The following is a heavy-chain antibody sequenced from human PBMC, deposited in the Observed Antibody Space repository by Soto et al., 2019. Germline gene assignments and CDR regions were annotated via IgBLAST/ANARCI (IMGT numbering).Heavy chain of an antibody. J-gene: IGHJ4*02. Sequence: QVQLVQSGAEVKKPGASVKVSCKASGYTFTSYGISWVRQAPGQGLEWMGWISAYNGNTNYAQKIQGRVTMNTDTSTRTAYMGLRSLRYYDTAVYYCARDPEKYSRGWYFLPGYWGQGTLVTVSS. D-gene: IGHD6-19*01. CDR3: ARDPEKYSRGWYFLPGY. CDR2: ISAYNGNT. CDR1: GYTFTSYG. V-gene: IGHV1-18*01.